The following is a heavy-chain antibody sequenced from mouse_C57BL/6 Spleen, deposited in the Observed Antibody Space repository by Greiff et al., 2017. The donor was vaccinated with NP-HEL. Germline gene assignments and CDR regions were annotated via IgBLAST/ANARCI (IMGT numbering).Heavy chain of an antibody. Sequence: VQLQQSGPELVKPGASVKISCKASGYSFTSYYIHWVKQRPGQGLEWIGWIYPGSGNTKYNEKFKGKATLTADTSSSTAYMQLSSLTSEDSAVYYCARLLLRYAMDYWGQGTSVTVSS. J-gene: IGHJ4*01. D-gene: IGHD1-1*01. CDR2: IYPGSGNT. V-gene: IGHV1-66*01. CDR3: ARLLLRYAMDY. CDR1: GYSFTSYY.